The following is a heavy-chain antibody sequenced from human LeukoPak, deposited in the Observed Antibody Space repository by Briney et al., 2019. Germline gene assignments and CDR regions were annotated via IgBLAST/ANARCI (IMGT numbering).Heavy chain of an antibody. Sequence: ASVKVSCTASGYTFTGYYMHWVRQAPGQGLEWMGWINPNSGGTNYAQTFQGRVTMTRDTSISTAYMELSRLRSDDTAVYYCAREQRYFWYRGWFDPWGQGTLVTVSS. CDR1: GYTFTGYY. CDR2: INPNSGGT. V-gene: IGHV1-2*02. D-gene: IGHD6-13*01. J-gene: IGHJ5*02. CDR3: AREQRYFWYRGWFDP.